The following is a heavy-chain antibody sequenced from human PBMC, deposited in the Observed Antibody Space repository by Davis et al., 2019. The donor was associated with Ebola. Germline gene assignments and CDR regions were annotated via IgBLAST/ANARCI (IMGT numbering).Heavy chain of an antibody. V-gene: IGHV4-31*03. Sequence: PSETLSLTCTVSGDSISNGNYYWSWIRQHPGKGPEWIGYIYHSGSIYYNPSLKSRITMSIDTSQNQFSLRLTSVTAADTAMYYCAIQDTRATFGPWGQGILVTVSS. CDR3: AIQDTRATFGP. CDR1: GDSISNGNYY. CDR2: IYHSGSI. J-gene: IGHJ5*02.